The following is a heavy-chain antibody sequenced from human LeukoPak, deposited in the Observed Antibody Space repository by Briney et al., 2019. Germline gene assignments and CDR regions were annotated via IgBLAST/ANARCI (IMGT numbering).Heavy chain of an antibody. CDR1: GGSISSGSYY. CDR2: IYYSGST. V-gene: IGHV4-61*01. D-gene: IGHD3-16*01. Sequence: SETLSLTCTVSGGSISSGSYYWSWIRQPPGKGLEWIGYIYYSGSTNYNPSLKSRVTISVDTSKNQFSLKLSSVTAADTAVYYCARVEMVWGSPHAFDIWGQGTMVTVSS. J-gene: IGHJ3*02. CDR3: ARVEMVWGSPHAFDI.